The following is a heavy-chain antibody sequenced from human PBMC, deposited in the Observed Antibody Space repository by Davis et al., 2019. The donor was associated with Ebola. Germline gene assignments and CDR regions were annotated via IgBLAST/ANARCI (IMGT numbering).Heavy chain of an antibody. D-gene: IGHD2-15*01. CDR1: GYTLTELS. V-gene: IGHV1-24*01. J-gene: IGHJ6*02. CDR2: FDPEDGET. Sequence: AASVKVSCKVSGYTLTELSMHWVRQAPGKGLEWMGGFDPEDGETIYAQKFQGRVTMTEDTSTDTAYMELSSLRSEDTAVYYCARALVAADYYYYGMDVWGQGTTVTVSS. CDR3: ARALVAADYYYYGMDV.